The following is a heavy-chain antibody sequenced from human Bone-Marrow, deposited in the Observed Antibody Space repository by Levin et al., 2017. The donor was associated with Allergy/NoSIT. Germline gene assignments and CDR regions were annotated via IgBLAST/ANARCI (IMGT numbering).Heavy chain of an antibody. CDR3: AKGAGWVAGAVALI. D-gene: IGHD6-19*01. V-gene: IGHV3-23*01. J-gene: IGHJ4*02. CDR1: GFTFSSYA. CDR2: ISGSGTCT. Sequence: GGSLRLSCAASGFTFSSYAMSWVRQAPGKGLDWVSAISGSGTCTYYADSVKGRFTISRDNSMTTLYLQMNSLRAEDTAVYYCAKGAGWVAGAVALIWGQGTLVTVSS.